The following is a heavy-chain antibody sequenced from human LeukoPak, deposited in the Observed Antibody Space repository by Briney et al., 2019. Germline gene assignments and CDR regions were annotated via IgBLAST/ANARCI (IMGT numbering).Heavy chain of an antibody. Sequence: GGSLRLSCAASGFTFSDYGIHWVRQAPGKGLEWVAVIWSDGSNKYYADSVKGRFTMSRDNSKKTLYLQMNSLRVEDTAVYYCVRASGSFDYWGQGTLGTVSS. D-gene: IGHD3-10*01. J-gene: IGHJ4*02. CDR2: IWSDGSNK. CDR1: GFTFSDYG. V-gene: IGHV3-33*01. CDR3: VRASGSFDY.